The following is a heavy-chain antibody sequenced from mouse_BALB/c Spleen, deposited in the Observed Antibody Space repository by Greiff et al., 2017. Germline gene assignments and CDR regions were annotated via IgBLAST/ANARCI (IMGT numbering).Heavy chain of an antibody. D-gene: IGHD1-1*01. CDR2: ISSGGST. CDR1: GFTFSSYA. CDR3: AREGYGSSYEAMGY. V-gene: IGHV5-6-5*01. J-gene: IGHJ4*01. Sequence: EVQRVESGGGLVKPGGSLKLSCAASGFTFSSYAMSWVRQTPEKRLEWVASISSGGSTYYPDSVKGRFTISRDNARNILYLKMGSLRSEDTAMYYCAREGYGSSYEAMGYWGQGTSVTVSS.